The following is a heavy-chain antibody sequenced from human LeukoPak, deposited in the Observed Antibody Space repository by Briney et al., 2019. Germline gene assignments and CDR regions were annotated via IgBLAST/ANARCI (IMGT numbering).Heavy chain of an antibody. CDR2: LSGSGGST. J-gene: IGHJ4*02. D-gene: IGHD3-22*01. CDR3: AKDSSYYYDSSGYYGY. V-gene: IGHV3-23*01. Sequence: GGSLRLSCAASGFTFCSYAMSWVRQAPGEGLEWVSALSGSGGSTYYADSVKGRFPISRDNSKNTLYLQMKSLRAEDTAVYYCAKDSSYYYDSSGYYGYWGQGTLVTVSS. CDR1: GFTFCSYA.